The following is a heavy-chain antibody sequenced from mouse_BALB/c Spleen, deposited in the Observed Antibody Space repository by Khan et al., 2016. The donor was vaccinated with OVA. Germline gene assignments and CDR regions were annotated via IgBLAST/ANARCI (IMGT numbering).Heavy chain of an antibody. CDR3: ARDDYFLGDAMDY. CDR1: GYTFTTYY. V-gene: IGHV1S56*01. Sequence: QVQLKQSGPELVKPGASVRISCKASGYTFTTYYIHWVKQRPGQGLEWIGWIYPGSFNTNYNEKFKGKATLTADESSNTAYMQLSSLTSEDSAVXLSARDDYFLGDAMDYWGQGTSVTVSP. D-gene: IGHD2-4*01. CDR2: IYPGSFNT. J-gene: IGHJ4*01.